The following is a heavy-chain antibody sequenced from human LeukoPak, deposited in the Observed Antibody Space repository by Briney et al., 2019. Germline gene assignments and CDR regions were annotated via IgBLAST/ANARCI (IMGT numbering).Heavy chain of an antibody. CDR1: GDSISSSSSY. Sequence: SETLSLTCTVYGDSISSSSSYWGWIRQPPGKGLEWIGSMWFGATTSYDPSLKSRVTISVDPSKNQFSLKLSSVTAADTALYYCARGRRGSYFQDYWGQGTLVTVSS. CDR3: ARGRRGSYFQDY. CDR2: MWFGATT. V-gene: IGHV4-39*07. D-gene: IGHD1-26*01. J-gene: IGHJ4*02.